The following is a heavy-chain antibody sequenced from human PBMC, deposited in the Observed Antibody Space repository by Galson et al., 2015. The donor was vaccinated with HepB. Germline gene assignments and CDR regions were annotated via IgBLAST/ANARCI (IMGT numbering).Heavy chain of an antibody. D-gene: IGHD1-26*01. CDR3: AKKRGDRELREFDY. Sequence: SLRLSCAASGFTFKSYAMTWVRQAPGKGLEWVSTISGNTFSTYYADSVKGRFTVSRDNSKSTLFLLMNNLRAEDTAIYYCAKKRGDRELREFDYWGQGALVTVSS. CDR2: ISGNTFST. V-gene: IGHV3-23*01. J-gene: IGHJ4*02. CDR1: GFTFKSYA.